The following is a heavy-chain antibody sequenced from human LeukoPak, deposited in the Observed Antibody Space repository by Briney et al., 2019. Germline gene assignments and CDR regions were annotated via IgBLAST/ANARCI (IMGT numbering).Heavy chain of an antibody. CDR2: IYHSGST. D-gene: IGHD4-17*01. V-gene: IGHV4-34*01. Sequence: PSETLSLTCAVYGGSFSGYYWSWIRQPPGKGLEWIGEIYHSGSTNYNPSLKSRVTISVDKSKNQFSLKLSSVTAADTAVYYCARATVTAYFDYWGQGTLVTVSS. J-gene: IGHJ4*02. CDR3: ARATVTAYFDY. CDR1: GGSFSGYY.